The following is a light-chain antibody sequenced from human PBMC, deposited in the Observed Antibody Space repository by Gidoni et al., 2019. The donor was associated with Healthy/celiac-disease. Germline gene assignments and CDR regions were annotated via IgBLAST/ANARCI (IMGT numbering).Light chain of an antibody. J-gene: IGKJ4*01. CDR3: QQYYSTPLT. V-gene: IGKV4-1*01. CDR2: WAS. CDR1: QSVLYSSNNKNY. Sequence: DIVMTQSPDSLPLSLGERATINCKSSQSVLYSSNNKNYLAWYQQKPGQPPKLLIYWASTREPGVPDRFSGSGSGTDFTLTISSLQAEDVAVYYCQQYYSTPLTFXGXTKVEIK.